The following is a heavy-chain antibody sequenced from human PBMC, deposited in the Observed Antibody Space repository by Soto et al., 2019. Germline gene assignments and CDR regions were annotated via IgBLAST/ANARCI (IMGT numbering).Heavy chain of an antibody. CDR3: ARDLYYYDSSGYPRFDY. V-gene: IGHV1-18*01. CDR1: GYTFTSYG. Sequence: ASVKVSCKASGYTFTSYGIIWVRQAPGQGLEWMGWISAYNGNTNYAQKLQGRVTMTTDTSTSTAYMELRSLRSDDTAVYYCARDLYYYDSSGYPRFDYWGQGTLVTVSS. CDR2: ISAYNGNT. D-gene: IGHD3-22*01. J-gene: IGHJ4*02.